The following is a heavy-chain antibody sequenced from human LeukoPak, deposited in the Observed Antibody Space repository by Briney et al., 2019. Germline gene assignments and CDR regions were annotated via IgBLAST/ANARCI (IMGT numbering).Heavy chain of an antibody. CDR3: ASEAFYSGSSCYLHRVAS. J-gene: IGHJ4*02. V-gene: IGHV1-2*02. CDR2: IDPNSGAT. D-gene: IGHD2-15*01. CDR1: GYSFTAHY. Sequence: ASVKVSCKASGYSFTAHYLNWLRQAPGQGLEWMGWIDPNSGATNYARKFQGRVTITRDTSIGTAYMELSSPISDDTAVYYCASEAFYSGSSCYLHRVASWGPGTLVTVSS.